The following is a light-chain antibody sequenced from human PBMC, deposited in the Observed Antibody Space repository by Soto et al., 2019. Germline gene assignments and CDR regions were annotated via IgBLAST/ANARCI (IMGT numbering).Light chain of an antibody. CDR3: SSFSSYCSGV. Sequence: QSVLTQPASVSGSPGQSITISCTGTNSDVGGYNYVSWYQQHPDKAPQLLIYEATKRPSGLSNRFSGSKSGSTASLTISGLRAEDEADYYCSSFSSYCSGVFGTGTKLTVL. CDR1: NSDVGGYNY. V-gene: IGLV2-14*01. CDR2: EAT. J-gene: IGLJ1*01.